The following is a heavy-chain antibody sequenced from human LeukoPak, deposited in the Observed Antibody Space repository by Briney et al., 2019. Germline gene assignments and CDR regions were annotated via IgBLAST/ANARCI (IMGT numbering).Heavy chain of an antibody. J-gene: IGHJ4*02. Sequence: SVKVSCKASGGTFSSYAISWVRQAPGQGLEWMGRIIPIFGIANYAQKFQGRVTITADKSTSTAYMELSSLRSEDTAVYYCARYDSSGHGFDYWGQGTLVTVSS. CDR2: IIPIFGIA. D-gene: IGHD3-22*01. CDR3: ARYDSSGHGFDY. CDR1: GGTFSSYA. V-gene: IGHV1-69*04.